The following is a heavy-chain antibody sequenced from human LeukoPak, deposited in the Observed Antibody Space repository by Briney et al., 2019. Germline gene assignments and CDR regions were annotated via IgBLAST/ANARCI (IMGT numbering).Heavy chain of an antibody. V-gene: IGHV3-20*04. CDR2: INWNGGST. Sequence: PGRSLRLSCAASGFTFNDYAMHWVRHAPGKGLEWVSGINWNGGSTGYADSVKGRFTISRDNAKNSLYLQMNSLRAEDTALYYCARGGTVAVNYWGQGTLVTVSS. J-gene: IGHJ4*02. CDR3: ARGGTVAVNY. CDR1: GFTFNDYA. D-gene: IGHD6-19*01.